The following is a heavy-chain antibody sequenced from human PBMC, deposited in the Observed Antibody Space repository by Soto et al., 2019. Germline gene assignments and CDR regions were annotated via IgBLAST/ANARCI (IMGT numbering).Heavy chain of an antibody. D-gene: IGHD1-1*01. J-gene: IGHJ6*02. CDR2: ISYDGSNK. V-gene: IGHV3-30*18. Sequence: GSLRLSCAASGFTFSSYGMHWVRQAPGKGLEWVAVISYDGSNKYYADSVKGRFTISRDNSKNTLYLQMNSLRAEDTAVYYCAKDTTGTTSYYYYGMDVWGQGTTVTVSS. CDR1: GFTFSSYG. CDR3: AKDTTGTTSYYYYGMDV.